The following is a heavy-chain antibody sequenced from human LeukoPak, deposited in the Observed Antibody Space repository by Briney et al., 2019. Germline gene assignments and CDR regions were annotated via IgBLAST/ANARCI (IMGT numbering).Heavy chain of an antibody. CDR2: IYSGGST. J-gene: IGHJ4*02. CDR3: ARGASELEPDPFDY. V-gene: IGHV3-66*02. Sequence: GGSLRLSCAASGFTVSSNYMSWVRQAPGKGLEWVSVIYSGGSTYYADSVKGRFTISRDNSKNTLYLQMNSLRAEDTAVYYCARGASELEPDPFDYWGQGTLVTVSS. D-gene: IGHD1-1*01. CDR1: GFTVSSNY.